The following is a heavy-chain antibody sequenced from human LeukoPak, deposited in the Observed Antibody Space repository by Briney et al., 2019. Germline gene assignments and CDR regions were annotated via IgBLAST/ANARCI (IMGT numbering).Heavy chain of an antibody. CDR2: LHYSGTP. V-gene: IGHV4-39*01. J-gene: IGHJ4*02. D-gene: IGHD5-24*01. CDR1: DDSISTNSYY. CDR3: SRGDDSYKQGNF. Sequence: SETLSLTCTVSDDSISTNSYYWTWIRQPPGKGLEWVASLHYSGTPYYSPSLSSRISIFADTSKRQFSLQVRSVTASDTAMYYCSRGDDSYKQGNFWGQGTLVTVSS.